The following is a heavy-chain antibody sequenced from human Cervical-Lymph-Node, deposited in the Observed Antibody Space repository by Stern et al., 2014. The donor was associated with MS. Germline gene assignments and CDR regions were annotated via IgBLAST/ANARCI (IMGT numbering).Heavy chain of an antibody. CDR2: INTKTGNP. Sequence: QVQLVQSGSELRKPGASVKVSCKASGYNVTTYAMNWVRQAPGQGLEWMGLINTKTGNPTFAQGFTGRFVFSLDTSINTAYLQITSLKAEDSAVYYCATWGAGNSPPLFYWGQGTLVTVSS. CDR1: GYNVTTYA. CDR3: ATWGAGNSPPLFY. V-gene: IGHV7-4-1*02. J-gene: IGHJ4*02. D-gene: IGHD4-23*01.